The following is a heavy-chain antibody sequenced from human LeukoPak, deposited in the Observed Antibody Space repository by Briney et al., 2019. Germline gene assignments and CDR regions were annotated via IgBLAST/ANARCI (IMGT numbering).Heavy chain of an antibody. Sequence: SETLSLTCTVSGDSFNNYYWHWIRQPPGKSLDWIGYIYFTGSTNYNPSLESRVTMSVDTSKNQFSLKLSSVTAADTAVYYCARDGEGELPAEYYYYYMDVWGKGTTVTVSS. V-gene: IGHV4-4*08. CDR3: ARDGEGELPAEYYYYYMDV. D-gene: IGHD1-26*01. CDR2: IYFTGST. J-gene: IGHJ6*03. CDR1: GDSFNNYY.